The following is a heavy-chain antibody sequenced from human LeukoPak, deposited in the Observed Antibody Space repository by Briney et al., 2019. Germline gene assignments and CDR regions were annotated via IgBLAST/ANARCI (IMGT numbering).Heavy chain of an antibody. J-gene: IGHJ6*03. CDR2: IYYSGST. Sequence: SETLSLTCAVSGASISGSGYYLGWIRQPPGKGLEWIGYIYYSGSTNYNPSLKSRATISVDTSKNQFSLKLSSVTAADTAVYYCARAGYSYGNYYYYYMDVWGKGTTVTVSS. D-gene: IGHD5-18*01. V-gene: IGHV4-61*05. CDR1: GASISGSGYY. CDR3: ARAGYSYGNYYYYYMDV.